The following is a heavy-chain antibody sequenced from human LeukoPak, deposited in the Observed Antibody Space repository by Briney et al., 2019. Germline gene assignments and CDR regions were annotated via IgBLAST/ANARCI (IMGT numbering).Heavy chain of an antibody. CDR1: GGTFSSYA. J-gene: IGHJ6*03. D-gene: IGHD3-9*01. CDR2: IIPIFGTA. CDR3: ARVRLRYFDWLPTQVYYYYYMDV. Sequence: SVKVSCKASGGTFSSYAISWVRQAPGQGLEWMGGIIPIFGTANYAQKFQGRVTITADESTSTAYMELSSLRSEDTAVYYCARVRLRYFDWLPTQVYYYYYMDVWGKGTTVTISS. V-gene: IGHV1-69*13.